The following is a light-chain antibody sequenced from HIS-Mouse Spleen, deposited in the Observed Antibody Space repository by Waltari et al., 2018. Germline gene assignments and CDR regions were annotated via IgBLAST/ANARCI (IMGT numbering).Light chain of an antibody. Sequence: EIVLTQSPATLSLSPGERATLSCRASQSVSSYLAWYQQTPGQAPRLLIYDASNRATGIPARLSGSGSGTDFTLTSSSLEPEDFAVYYCQQRSNWPPLTFGGGTKVEIK. J-gene: IGKJ4*01. CDR3: QQRSNWPPLT. CDR2: DAS. V-gene: IGKV3-11*01. CDR1: QSVSSY.